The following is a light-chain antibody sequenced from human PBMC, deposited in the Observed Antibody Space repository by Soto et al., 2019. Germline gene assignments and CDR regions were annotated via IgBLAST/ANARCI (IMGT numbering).Light chain of an antibody. J-gene: IGKJ4*01. V-gene: IGKV4-1*01. CDR2: WAS. CDR1: QSILYRSNSKYY. Sequence: DIVMTQSPDSLSVSLGERATINCKSSQSILYRSNSKYYLAWYQQKPGHPPKLLIYWASTRGSGVPDRFSGSGSGRDFTLTISSLHAEDVAIYFCQQFFSVPLTFGGGTKVEIK. CDR3: QQFFSVPLT.